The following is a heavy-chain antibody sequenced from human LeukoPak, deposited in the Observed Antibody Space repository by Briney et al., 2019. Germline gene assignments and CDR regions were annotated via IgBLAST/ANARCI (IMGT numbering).Heavy chain of an antibody. CDR3: ARHGRSGSYPDWFDP. CDR1: GYSFTSYW. Sequence: RGESLKISCKGSGYSFTSYWIGWVRQMPGKGLEWMGIIYPGDSDTRYSPSFQGQVTISADKSISTAYLQWSSLKASDTAMYYCARHGRSGSYPDWFDPWGQGTLVTVSS. V-gene: IGHV5-51*01. CDR2: IYPGDSDT. J-gene: IGHJ5*02. D-gene: IGHD3-10*01.